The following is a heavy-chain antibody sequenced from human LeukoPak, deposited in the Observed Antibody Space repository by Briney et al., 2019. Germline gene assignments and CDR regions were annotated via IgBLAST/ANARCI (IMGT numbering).Heavy chain of an antibody. J-gene: IGHJ6*03. CDR2: IWYDGSNK. CDR1: GFTFSSYG. D-gene: IGHD6-6*01. Sequence: GGSLRHSCAASGFTFSSYGMHWVRQAPGKGLEWVAVIWYDGSNKYYADSVKGRFTISRDNSKNTLYLQMNSLRAEDTAVYYCAKDRSSSSYYMDVWGKGTTVTVSS. CDR3: AKDRSSSSYYMDV. V-gene: IGHV3-33*06.